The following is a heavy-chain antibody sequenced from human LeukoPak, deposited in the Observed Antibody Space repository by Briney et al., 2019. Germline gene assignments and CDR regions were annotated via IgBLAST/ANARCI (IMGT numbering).Heavy chain of an antibody. CDR3: ARDRSVVVVAATHGWFDP. CDR2: IIPIFGTA. V-gene: IGHV1-69*05. Sequence: ASVKVSCKASGGTFSSYAISWVRQAPGQGLEWMGRIIPIFGTANYAQKFQGRVTITTDESTSTAYMELSSLRSEDTAVYYCARDRSVVVVAATHGWFDPWGRGTLVTVSS. CDR1: GGTFSSYA. D-gene: IGHD2-15*01. J-gene: IGHJ5*02.